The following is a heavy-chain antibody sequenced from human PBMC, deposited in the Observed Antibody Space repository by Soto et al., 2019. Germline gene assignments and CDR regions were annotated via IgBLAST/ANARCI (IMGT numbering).Heavy chain of an antibody. CDR3: ANFFIVVVPAVGHYFDY. D-gene: IGHD2-2*01. Sequence: PGGSLRLSCAASGFTFSSYAMSWVRQAPGKGLEWVSAISGSGGSTYYADSVKGRFTISRDNSKNTLYLQMNSLRAKDTAVYYCANFFIVVVPAVGHYFDYWGQGTLVTVSS. V-gene: IGHV3-23*01. CDR2: ISGSGGST. CDR1: GFTFSSYA. J-gene: IGHJ4*02.